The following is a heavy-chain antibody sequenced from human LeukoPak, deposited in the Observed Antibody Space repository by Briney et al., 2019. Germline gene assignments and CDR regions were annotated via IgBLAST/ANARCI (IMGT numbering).Heavy chain of an antibody. D-gene: IGHD3-22*01. J-gene: IGHJ4*02. Sequence: PGRSLRLSCAASGFTFSSYAMHWVRQAPGKGLEWVAVISYDGSNKYYADSVKGRFTISRDNSKNTLYLQMNSLRAEDTAVYYCAREMPRWLLLSVANYWGQGTLVAVS. CDR2: ISYDGSNK. CDR3: AREMPRWLLLSVANY. V-gene: IGHV3-30-3*01. CDR1: GFTFSSYA.